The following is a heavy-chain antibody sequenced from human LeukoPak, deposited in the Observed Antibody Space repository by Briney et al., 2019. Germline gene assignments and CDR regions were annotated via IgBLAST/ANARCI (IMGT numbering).Heavy chain of an antibody. D-gene: IGHD4-17*01. J-gene: IGHJ4*02. CDR3: ARDNGDHVGDC. CDR1: GFTFSTYA. CDR2: ISYDGGNK. V-gene: IGHV3-30-3*01. Sequence: PGGSLRLSCAASGFTFSTYAMLWVRQAPGKGLEWVAVISYDGGNKYYADSVKGRFTISRDNSKNTLYLQMNSLRAEDTAVYYCARDNGDHVGDCWGQGTLVTVSS.